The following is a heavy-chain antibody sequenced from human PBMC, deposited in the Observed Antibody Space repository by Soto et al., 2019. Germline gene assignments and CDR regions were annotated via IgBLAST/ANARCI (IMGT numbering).Heavy chain of an antibody. CDR2: ICNSGTT. D-gene: IGHD3-22*01. Sequence: QVQLQESGPTLVKPSETLSLTCTVSGGSIRSYCWTWIRQPPGEGLEWIGCICNSGTTNYDLSLKRPAATSKYSQKKQLSLQRSPVTVAISGLYNCAGGGAIVVFTRRLMVAWGKGTTVTVPS. V-gene: IGHV4-59*03. CDR3: AGGGAIVVFTRRLMVA. J-gene: IGHJ6*01. CDR1: GGSIRSYC.